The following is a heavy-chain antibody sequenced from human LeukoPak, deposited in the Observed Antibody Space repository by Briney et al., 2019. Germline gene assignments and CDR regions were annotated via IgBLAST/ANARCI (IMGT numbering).Heavy chain of an antibody. CDR3: ARSNRISSIRVYYMDV. V-gene: IGHV4-4*07. CDR1: GGSISSYY. J-gene: IGHJ6*03. CDR2: IYTSGTT. D-gene: IGHD2-2*01. Sequence: PSETLSLTCTVSGGSISSYYWSWIRQPAGKGLEWIGRIYTSGTTNYNPSLQSRVTISVDMSKNQFSLKLSSVTAADTAVYYCARSNRISSIRVYYMDVWGKGTTVTISS.